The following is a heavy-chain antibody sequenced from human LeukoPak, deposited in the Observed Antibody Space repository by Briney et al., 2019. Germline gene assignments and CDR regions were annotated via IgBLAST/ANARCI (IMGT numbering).Heavy chain of an antibody. CDR1: GFTFNTYG. V-gene: IGHV3-21*01. J-gene: IGHJ6*03. Sequence: GGSLRLSCAASGFTFNTYGMNWVRQAPGKGLEWLSYIGPGPSHTYYADSVRGRFVISRDDAKSTLYLQMNSLRAEDTAVYYCAKDGSSYYDILTGYSNYYYYYYMDVWGKGTTVTVSS. CDR3: AKDGSSYYDILTGYSNYYYYYYMDV. D-gene: IGHD3-9*01. CDR2: IGPGPSHT.